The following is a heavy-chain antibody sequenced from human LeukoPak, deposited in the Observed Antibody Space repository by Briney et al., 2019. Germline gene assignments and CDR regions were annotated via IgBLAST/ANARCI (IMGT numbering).Heavy chain of an antibody. CDR2: IYTSGST. J-gene: IGHJ6*03. V-gene: IGHV4-4*07. CDR1: GGSISSYY. D-gene: IGHD3-10*01. Sequence: PSETLSLTCTVSGGSISSYYWSWIRQPAGKGLEWIGRIYTSGSTNYNPSRKSRVTMSVDTSTNQFSLKLSYVHAADTAVYYCASSLLERGSGSYFWYYYYMDVWGKGTTVTVSS. CDR3: ASSLLERGSGSYFWYYYYMDV.